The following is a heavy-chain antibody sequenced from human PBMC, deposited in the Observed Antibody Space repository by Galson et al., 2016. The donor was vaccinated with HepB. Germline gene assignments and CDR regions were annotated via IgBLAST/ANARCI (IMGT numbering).Heavy chain of an antibody. CDR2: FDPEDGET. Sequence: SVKVSCKVSGYTLTELSMHWVRQAPGKGLEWMGGFDPEDGETIYAQKFQGRVTMTEDTSTDTANMELSSLRSEDTAVYYCATDLLVTAHYGMDVWGQGTTVTVSS. V-gene: IGHV1-24*01. CDR3: ATDLLVTAHYGMDV. CDR1: GYTLTELS. D-gene: IGHD2-8*02. J-gene: IGHJ6*02.